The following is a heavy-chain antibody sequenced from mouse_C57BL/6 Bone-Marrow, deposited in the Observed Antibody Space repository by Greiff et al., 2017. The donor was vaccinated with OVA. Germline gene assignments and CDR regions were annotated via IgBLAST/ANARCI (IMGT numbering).Heavy chain of an antibody. CDR1: GFTFTDYY. V-gene: IGHV7-3*01. J-gene: IGHJ4*01. D-gene: IGHD3-3*01. CDR2: IRNKANGYTT. Sequence: EVMLVESGGGLVQPGGSLILSCAASGFTFTDYYMSWVRQPPGKALEWLGFIRNKANGYTTAYSASVKGRFTISRDNSQTILYLQMHALRAADSAVVGCIKTKARVNTSKDSEFGNVRLTIARDNSQSLIYLQMNAMRAEDSATYYGASRYYGNSGDYAMDYWGQGTSVTVSS. CDR3: IKTKARVNTSKDSEFGNVRLTIARDNSQSLIYLQMNAMRAEDSATYYGASRYYGNSGDYAMDY.